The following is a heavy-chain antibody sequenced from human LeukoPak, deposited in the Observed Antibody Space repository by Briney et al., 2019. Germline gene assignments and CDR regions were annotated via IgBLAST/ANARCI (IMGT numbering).Heavy chain of an antibody. CDR3: ARDADQWLVYPFDY. D-gene: IGHD6-19*01. J-gene: IGHJ4*02. V-gene: IGHV1-18*01. CDR2: ISSYNGNT. CDR1: GYTFTSYG. Sequence: ASVNVSCMASGYTFTSYGISGVRQAPGQGLEGMGWISSYNGNTNYAQKLQGRVTMTTDTSTRTAYMELRSLRSDDTAVYYCARDADQWLVYPFDYWGQGTLVTVSS.